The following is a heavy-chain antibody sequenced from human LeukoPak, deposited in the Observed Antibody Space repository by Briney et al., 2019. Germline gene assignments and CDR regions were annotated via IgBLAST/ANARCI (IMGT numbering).Heavy chain of an antibody. CDR1: GYTFSGYY. Sequence: ASVKVSCKASGYTFSGYYMHWVRQAPGQGLEWMGWINPNSGGTNYAQKFQGRVTMTRDTSISTAYMELSRLRSDDTAVYYCTSDTYYYDSTGLGHWFDPWGQGTLVTVSS. CDR3: TSDTYYYDSTGLGHWFDP. D-gene: IGHD3-22*01. CDR2: INPNSGGT. J-gene: IGHJ5*02. V-gene: IGHV1-2*02.